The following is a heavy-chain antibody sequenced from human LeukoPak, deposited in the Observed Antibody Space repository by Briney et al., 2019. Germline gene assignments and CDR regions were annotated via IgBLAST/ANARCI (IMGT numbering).Heavy chain of an antibody. CDR2: ISSSSNYI. CDR1: GFTFSSYG. J-gene: IGHJ4*02. V-gene: IGHV3-21*01. CDR3: ATANIFCSSTSCSADY. D-gene: IGHD2-2*01. Sequence: GGSLRLSCAASGFTFSSYGMSWVRQAPGKGLEWASSISSSSNYIYYADSVKGRFTISRDNAKNSLYLQMNSLRAEDTAVYYCATANIFCSSTSCSADYWGQGTLVTVSS.